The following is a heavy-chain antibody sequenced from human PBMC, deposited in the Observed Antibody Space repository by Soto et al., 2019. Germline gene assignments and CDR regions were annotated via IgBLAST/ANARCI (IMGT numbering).Heavy chain of an antibody. J-gene: IGHJ5*02. CDR1: GFTFSSYA. D-gene: IGHD6-13*01. CDR2: ISGSGGST. CDR3: AKDLSEGSSWYNNWFDP. Sequence: GGSLRLSCAASGFTFSSYAMSWVRQAPGKGLEWASAISGSGGSTYYADSVKGRFTISRDNSKNTLYLQMNSLRAEDTAVYYCAKDLSEGSSWYNNWFDPWGQGTLVTVSS. V-gene: IGHV3-23*01.